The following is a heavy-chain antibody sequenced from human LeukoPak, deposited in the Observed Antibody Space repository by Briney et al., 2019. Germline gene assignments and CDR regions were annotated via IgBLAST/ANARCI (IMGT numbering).Heavy chain of an antibody. CDR1: GFTFSSYG. V-gene: IGHV3-30*18. J-gene: IGHJ4*02. Sequence: GGSLRLSCAASGFTFSSYGMHWVRQAPGKGLEWVAVISYDGSNKYYADSVKGRFTISRDNSKNTLYLQMNSLRAEDTAVYYCAKDLDDGSGYYYPGFDYWGQGTLVTVSS. D-gene: IGHD3-22*01. CDR3: AKDLDDGSGYYYPGFDY. CDR2: ISYDGSNK.